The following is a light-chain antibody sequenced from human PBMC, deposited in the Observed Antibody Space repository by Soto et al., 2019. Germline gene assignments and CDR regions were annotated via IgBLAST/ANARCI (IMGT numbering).Light chain of an antibody. CDR3: QQYTNTNNPWM. CDR2: DAS. Sequence: DIQMNQSPPTLSASLGDRVTITGRASQTITTWMAWYQQRPGQAPKLLVYDASTLQSGVATRFSGSGSGTEFTRIISGLQPEDSATYYGQQYTNTNNPWMFGQGTKVDIK. J-gene: IGKJ1*01. CDR1: QTITTW. V-gene: IGKV1-5*01.